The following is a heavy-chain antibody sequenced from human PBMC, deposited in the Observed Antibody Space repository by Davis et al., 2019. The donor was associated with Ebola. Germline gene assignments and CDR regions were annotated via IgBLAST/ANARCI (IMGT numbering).Heavy chain of an antibody. CDR1: GFTFSSYA. V-gene: IGHV3-30-3*01. Sequence: PGGSLRLSCAASGFTFSSYAMHWVRQAPGKGLEWVAVISYDGSNKYYADSVKGRFTISRDNSKNTLHLQMSSLRAEDTASYYCAPKMAGSHPFENWGQGTLVTVSS. D-gene: IGHD5-24*01. CDR3: APKMAGSHPFEN. J-gene: IGHJ4*02. CDR2: ISYDGSNK.